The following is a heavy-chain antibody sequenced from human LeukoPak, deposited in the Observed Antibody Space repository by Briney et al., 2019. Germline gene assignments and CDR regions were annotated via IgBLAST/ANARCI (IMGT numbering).Heavy chain of an antibody. J-gene: IGHJ4*02. CDR1: GGSISSYY. D-gene: IGHD3-10*01. CDR3: ARLTYGSGSYYKPKFDY. V-gene: IGHV4-59*01. CDR2: IYYSGST. Sequence: SETLSLTCTVSGGSISSYYWSWIRQPPGKGLEWIGYIYYSGSTNYNPSLKSRVTISVDTSKNQFSLKLSSVTAADTAVYYCARLTYGSGSYYKPKFDYWGQGTLVTVPS.